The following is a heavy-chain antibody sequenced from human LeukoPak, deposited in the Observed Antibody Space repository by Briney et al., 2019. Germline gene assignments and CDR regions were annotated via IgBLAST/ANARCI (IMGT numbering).Heavy chain of an antibody. CDR2: INPSGGST. CDR1: GYTFTIYY. Sequence: ASVKVSCKASGYTFTIYYMHWVRQAPGQGLEWMGIINPSGGSTSYAQKFQGRVTMTRDTSTSTVYMELSSLRSEDTAVYYCARAPSRDGNRVVFPSQFDYWGQGTLVTVSS. V-gene: IGHV1-46*01. D-gene: IGHD3-22*01. CDR3: ARAPSRDGNRVVFPSQFDY. J-gene: IGHJ4*02.